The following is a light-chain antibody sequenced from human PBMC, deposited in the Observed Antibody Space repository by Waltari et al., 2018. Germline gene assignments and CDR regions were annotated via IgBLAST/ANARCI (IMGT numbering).Light chain of an antibody. CDR3: SSYSDTYNLV. Sequence: QSALTQPPSASGSPGQSITISCTGTSGDVGAYPYVSWYQQLPGRAPKLVIYEVGKRPAGVPGRFSGCKSGNPASLTVSGAQAEDEGDYYCSSYSDTYNLVFGGGTKLTVL. J-gene: IGLJ2*01. CDR2: EVG. V-gene: IGLV2-8*01. CDR1: SGDVGAYPY.